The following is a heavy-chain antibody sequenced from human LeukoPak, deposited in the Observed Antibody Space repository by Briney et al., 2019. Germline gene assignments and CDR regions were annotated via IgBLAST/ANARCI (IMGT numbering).Heavy chain of an antibody. CDR2: INPNSGGT. D-gene: IGHD3-16*01. CDR3: ARGGGSFPPCFDY. J-gene: IGHJ4*02. Sequence: ASVKVSCKASGCTFTGYYMHWVRQAPGQGLEWMGWINPNSGGTNYAQKFQGRVTMTRDTSISTAYMELSRLRSDDTAVYYCARGGGSFPPCFDYWGQGTLVTVSS. CDR1: GCTFTGYY. V-gene: IGHV1-2*02.